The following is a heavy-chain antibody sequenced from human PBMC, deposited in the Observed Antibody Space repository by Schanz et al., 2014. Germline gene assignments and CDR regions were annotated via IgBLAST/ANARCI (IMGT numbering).Heavy chain of an antibody. D-gene: IGHD3-3*01. Sequence: QVQLQESGPGLVKPSETLSLTCSVSGGDIGNYYWSWIRQPPGKGLEWIGYIHQSGGTNYNPSLKSGAPILVDPSKNQFSWRLTSLPAADTAVYYCAKFLYDDPSWGQGTLVTVSS. CDR3: AKFLYDDPS. J-gene: IGHJ5*02. V-gene: IGHV4-59*08. CDR2: IHQSGGT. CDR1: GGDIGNYY.